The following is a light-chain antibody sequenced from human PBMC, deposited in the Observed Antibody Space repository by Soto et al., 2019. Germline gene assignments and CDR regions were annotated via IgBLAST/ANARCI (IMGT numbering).Light chain of an antibody. V-gene: IGKV3-11*01. J-gene: IGKJ5*01. CDR2: DAS. Sequence: ETAMTQSPATLSLSPGEKPTLTCRASQGVSSEVAWYQQKPGRAPRLLIYDASNRATGIPARFSGSGSGTDFTLTISSLEPEDFAVYYCQQYNNWPPITFGQGTRLEIK. CDR1: QGVSSE. CDR3: QQYNNWPPIT.